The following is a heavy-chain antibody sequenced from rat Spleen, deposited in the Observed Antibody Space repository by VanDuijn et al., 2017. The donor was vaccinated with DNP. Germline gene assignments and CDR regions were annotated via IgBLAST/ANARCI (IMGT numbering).Heavy chain of an antibody. J-gene: IGHJ2*01. CDR3: ARWERSGFDY. V-gene: IGHV5-58*01. CDR1: GFTFSSYW. D-gene: IGHD1-12*02. CDR2: INTDGGST. Sequence: EVHLVETGGGLVQPGRSLKLSCVASGFTFSSYWMYWIRQAPGKGLEWIASINTDGGSTYYPDSVKGRFTISRDNAENTVYLQMNSLRSEDTATYYCARWERSGFDYWGQGVMVTVSS.